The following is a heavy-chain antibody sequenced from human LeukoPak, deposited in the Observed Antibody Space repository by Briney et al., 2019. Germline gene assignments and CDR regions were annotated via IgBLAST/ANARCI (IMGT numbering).Heavy chain of an antibody. V-gene: IGHV3-23*01. D-gene: IGHD3-10*01. CDR2: IIGSGGST. CDR1: GFTFSSYS. J-gene: IGHJ4*02. Sequence: GGSLRLSCAASGFTFSSYSMNWVRQAPGKGLEWVSGIIGSGGSTDYADSVKGRFTISRDNSKNTLYLQMNSLRAEDTAVYYCAKDDINYGSGSYLFYFDYWGQGTLVTVSS. CDR3: AKDDINYGSGSYLFYFDY.